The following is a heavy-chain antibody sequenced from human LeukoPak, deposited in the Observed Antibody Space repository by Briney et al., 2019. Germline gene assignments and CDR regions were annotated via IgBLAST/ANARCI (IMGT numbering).Heavy chain of an antibody. Sequence: GGSLRLSCAASGFTFSNYNMNWVRQAPGKGLEWVSSISSSSSYIYYADSVKGRFTISRDNAKNSLYLQMNSLRAEDTAVYYCARDRHYDSSGHDAFDIWGQGTMVTVSS. V-gene: IGHV3-21*01. J-gene: IGHJ3*02. CDR1: GFTFSNYN. CDR2: ISSSSSYI. D-gene: IGHD3-22*01. CDR3: ARDRHYDSSGHDAFDI.